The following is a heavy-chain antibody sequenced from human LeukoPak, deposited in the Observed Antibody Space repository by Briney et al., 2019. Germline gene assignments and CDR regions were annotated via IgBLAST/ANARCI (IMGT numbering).Heavy chain of an antibody. Sequence: ASVKVSCKPCGGTFSSYAIIWVRQAAGQGLEWMGGIIPIFGTANYAQKFQGRVTITTDESTSTAYMELSSLRSEDTAVYYCARDPFTIFGVELGLDAFDIWGQGTMVTVSS. CDR3: ARDPFTIFGVELGLDAFDI. CDR2: IIPIFGTA. CDR1: GGTFSSYA. J-gene: IGHJ3*02. V-gene: IGHV1-69*05. D-gene: IGHD3-3*01.